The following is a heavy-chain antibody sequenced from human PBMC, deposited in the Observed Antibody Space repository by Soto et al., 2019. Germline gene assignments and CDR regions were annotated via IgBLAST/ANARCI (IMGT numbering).Heavy chain of an antibody. CDR3: ARDNTAAQYYYDSSGYLT. V-gene: IGHV1-18*01. Sequence: GASVKVSCKASGYTFTSYGISWVLQAPGQGLEWMGWISAYNGNTNYAQKLQGRVTVTTDTSTSTAYMELRSLRSDDTAVYYCARDNTAAQYYYDSSGYLTWGQGTLVTVSS. J-gene: IGHJ5*02. CDR2: ISAYNGNT. CDR1: GYTFTSYG. D-gene: IGHD3-22*01.